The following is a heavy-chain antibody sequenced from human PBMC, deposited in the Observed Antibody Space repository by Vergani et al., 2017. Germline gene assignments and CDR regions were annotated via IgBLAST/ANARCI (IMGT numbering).Heavy chain of an antibody. CDR2: IYVSGIT. CDR3: ARHGGSGNYYHLFDS. V-gene: IGHV4-61*02. D-gene: IGHD3-3*01. J-gene: IGHJ4*02. CDR1: GASINNDFYY. Sequence: QVQLQESGPGLVKPSQTLSLTCTVSGASINNDFYYWHWIRQPAGKGLEWIGRIYVSGITDYNSSLQSRVSMSVDTSKNQFSLTLTSVTAAYTAVYYCARHGGSGNYYHLFDSWGQGTLVIVSS.